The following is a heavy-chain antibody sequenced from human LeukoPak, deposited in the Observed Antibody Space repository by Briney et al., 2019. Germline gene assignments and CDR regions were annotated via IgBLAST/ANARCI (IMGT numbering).Heavy chain of an antibody. V-gene: IGHV3-30*02. CDR2: IRKDESNE. CDR3: AKEGDYYGSGSFPYYFEY. CDR1: GFILSSYG. J-gene: IGHJ4*01. D-gene: IGHD3-10*01. Sequence: PGGSLRLSCAASGFILSSYGMHWVRQAPGKGLEWVAFIRKDESNEYYEDSVKGRFSISRDNSKNTLYLQMNSLRAEDSAVYYCAKEGDYYGSGSFPYYFEYWGHGTLVTVSS.